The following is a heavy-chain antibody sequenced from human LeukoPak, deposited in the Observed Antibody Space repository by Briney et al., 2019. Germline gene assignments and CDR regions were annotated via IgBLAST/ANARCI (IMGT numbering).Heavy chain of an antibody. CDR2: ISVYNGDT. CDR3: ARDGLSYTNPNNWFDP. CDR1: GYTFTNYG. D-gene: IGHD2-2*02. V-gene: IGHV1-18*04. Sequence: ASVKVSCKASGYTFTNYGISWVRQAPGQGLEWMGWISVYNGDTNYAQNFQGRVTMTTDTSTDTAYMELRSLRYDDTAVYYCARDGLSYTNPNNWFDPWGQGTLVTVSS. J-gene: IGHJ5*02.